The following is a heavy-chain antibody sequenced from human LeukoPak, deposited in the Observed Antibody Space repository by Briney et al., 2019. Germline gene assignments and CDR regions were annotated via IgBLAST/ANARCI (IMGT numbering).Heavy chain of an antibody. CDR1: GYTFTTYD. Sequence: VASVKVSCEASGYTFTTYDINWVRQAAGQGLEWMGWMNPNSGNTGNAQKFQGRVTMTRNTSISTAYMELTSLTSEDTAVSFCARRAAPGNWRLDFWGQGTLVTVSS. V-gene: IGHV1-8*01. J-gene: IGHJ4*02. CDR2: MNPNSGNT. CDR3: ARRAAPGNWRLDF. D-gene: IGHD6-13*01.